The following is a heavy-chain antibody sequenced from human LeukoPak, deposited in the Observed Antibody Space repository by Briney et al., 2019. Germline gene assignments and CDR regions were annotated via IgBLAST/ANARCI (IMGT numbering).Heavy chain of an antibody. J-gene: IGHJ4*02. Sequence: SETLSLTCAVSGGSICSSSYYWGWIRQPPGKGLEWMGSIYYSGSTYYNPSLKSRVTISVDTSKNQFSLKLSSVTAADTAVYYCARHFKGAVAAYYFDYWGQGTLVTVSS. CDR1: GGSICSSSYY. CDR3: ARHFKGAVAAYYFDY. D-gene: IGHD6-19*01. V-gene: IGHV4-39*07. CDR2: IYYSGST.